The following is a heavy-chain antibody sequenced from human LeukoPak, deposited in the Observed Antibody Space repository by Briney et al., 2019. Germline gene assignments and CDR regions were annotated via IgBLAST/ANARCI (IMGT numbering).Heavy chain of an antibody. V-gene: IGHV1-69*05. CDR2: IIPIFGTA. D-gene: IGHD3-10*01. CDR1: GGTFSSYA. J-gene: IGHJ6*03. Sequence: GSSVKVSCKASGGTFSSYAISWVRQAPGQGLEWMGRIIPIFGTANYAQKFQGRVTITTDESTSTVYMELSSLRSDDTAVYYCARSYYGSGSLHYYMDVWGKGTTVTVSS. CDR3: ARSYYGSGSLHYYMDV.